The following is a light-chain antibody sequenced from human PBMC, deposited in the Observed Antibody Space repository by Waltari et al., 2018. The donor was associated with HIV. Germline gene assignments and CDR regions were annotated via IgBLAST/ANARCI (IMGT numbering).Light chain of an antibody. CDR3: QQYEKWPPLT. V-gene: IGKV3-15*01. J-gene: IGKJ4*01. CDR2: SVS. Sequence: EIVMTQSPVALSASLGERVTLSCRASQSVGTSLARYQQRPGQAPGVLIYSVSTRAAGVPARFSGSGSGTDFTLTISSLQPEDYAVYFCQQYEKWPPLTFGGGTKV. CDR1: QSVGTS.